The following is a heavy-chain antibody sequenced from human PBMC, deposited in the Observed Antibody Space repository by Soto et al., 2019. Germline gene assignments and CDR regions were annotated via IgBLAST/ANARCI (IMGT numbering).Heavy chain of an antibody. CDR1: GGSISSGGYY. CDR2: IYYSGST. CDR3: ARARQFRGYVDAFDI. Sequence: SETLSLTCTVSGGSISSGGYYWSWILQHPGKGLEWIEYIYYSGSTYYNPSLKSRVTISVDTSKNQFSLKLSSVTAADTAVYYCARARQFRGYVDAFDIWGQGTMVTVS. J-gene: IGHJ3*02. V-gene: IGHV4-31*03. D-gene: IGHD6-25*01.